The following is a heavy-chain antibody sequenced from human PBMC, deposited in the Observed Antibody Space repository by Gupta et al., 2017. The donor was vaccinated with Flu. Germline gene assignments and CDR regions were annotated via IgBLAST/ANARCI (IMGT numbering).Heavy chain of an antibody. CDR2: IYYSGST. D-gene: IGHD1-26*01. CDR1: GGSISSSSYY. CDR3: ARQIVVGATSWSVLYLWFDP. Sequence: QLQLQESGPGLVKPSETLSLTCTVSGGSISSSSYYWGWIRQPPGKGLEWIGSIYYSGSTYYNPSLKSRVTISVDTSKNQFSLKLSSVTAADTAVYYCARQIVVGATSWSVLYLWFDPWGQGTLVTVSS. V-gene: IGHV4-39*01. J-gene: IGHJ5*02.